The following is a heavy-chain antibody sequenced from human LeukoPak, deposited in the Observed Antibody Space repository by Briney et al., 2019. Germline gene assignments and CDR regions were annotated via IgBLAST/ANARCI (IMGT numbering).Heavy chain of an antibody. Sequence: PGGSLRLSCDASGFAFRDYWMHWTRHVPGKGPVWVSGINSIETTIIYADSVKGRLTISRDNIKNTLYLQMTRLRVEDTAIYYCARADFAYYHSDYWGRGTLVTVSS. CDR1: GFAFRDYW. V-gene: IGHV3-74*01. D-gene: IGHD3-10*01. CDR3: ARADFAYYHSDY. CDR2: INSIETTI. J-gene: IGHJ4*02.